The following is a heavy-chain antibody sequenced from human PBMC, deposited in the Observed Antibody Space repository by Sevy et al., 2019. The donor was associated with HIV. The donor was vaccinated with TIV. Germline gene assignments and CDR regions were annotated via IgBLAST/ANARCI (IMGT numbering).Heavy chain of an antibody. CDR2: ISNSGTTI. Sequence: GGSLRLSCAXSXFTFSSYEMXWVRQAPGKGLEWVSYISNSGTTISYSDSVKGRFTISRGNARNSLYLQMNSLRAEDTAXYXCARXLPPSXTTXAXXXXXXXGTLVTVSS. CDR3: ARXLPPSXTTXAXXXX. J-gene: IGHJ4*02. D-gene: IGHD4-17*01. CDR1: XFTFSSYE. V-gene: IGHV3-48*03.